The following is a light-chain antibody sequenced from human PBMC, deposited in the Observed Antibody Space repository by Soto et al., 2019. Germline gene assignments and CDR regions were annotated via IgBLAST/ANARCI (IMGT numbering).Light chain of an antibody. V-gene: IGKV3-15*01. CDR3: LQYTHWPPIP. J-gene: IGKJ5*01. Sequence: PATLSFPQGETAILSCGASQSVSTNLAWYQQKPGQPPRLLIYGASTRATGIPVRFSGSGSGTEFTLTISSLQSEDFAVYYCLQYTHWPPIPFGQGTRLEIK. CDR2: GAS. CDR1: QSVSTN.